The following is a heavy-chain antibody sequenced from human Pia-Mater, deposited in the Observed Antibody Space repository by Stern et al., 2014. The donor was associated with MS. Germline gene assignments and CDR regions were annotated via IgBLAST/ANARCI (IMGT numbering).Heavy chain of an antibody. CDR2: INPNSGGT. D-gene: IGHD2-15*01. V-gene: IGHV1-2*06. CDR1: GYTFTGYY. J-gene: IGHJ6*02. Sequence: VQLVESGAEVKKPGASVKVSCKASGYTFTGYYMHWVRQAPGKGLEWMGRINPNSGGTNYAQKFQGRVTMTRDTSISTAYMELSRLRSDDTAVYYCARSNYCSGGSCYYYYGMDVWGQGTTVTVSS. CDR3: ARSNYCSGGSCYYYYGMDV.